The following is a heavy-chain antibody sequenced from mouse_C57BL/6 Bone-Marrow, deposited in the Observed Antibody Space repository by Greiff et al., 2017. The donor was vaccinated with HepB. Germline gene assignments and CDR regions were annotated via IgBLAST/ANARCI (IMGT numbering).Heavy chain of an antibody. CDR1: GYTFTSYG. V-gene: IGHV1-81*01. J-gene: IGHJ4*01. CDR3: ARYDLLLPFYAMDY. D-gene: IGHD1-1*01. CDR2: IYPRSGNT. Sequence: VQLVESGAELARPGASVKLSCKASGYTFTSYGISWVKQRTGQGLEWIGEIYPRSGNTYYNEKFKGKATLTADKSSSTAYMELRSLTSEDSAVYFCARYDLLLPFYAMDYWGQGTSVTVSS.